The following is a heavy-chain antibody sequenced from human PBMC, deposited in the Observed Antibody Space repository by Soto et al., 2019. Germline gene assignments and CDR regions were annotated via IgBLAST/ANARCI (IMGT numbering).Heavy chain of an antibody. J-gene: IGHJ6*03. V-gene: IGHV3-9*01. CDR1: GFTFDDYA. CDR3: ARAFPDPQTGYYYYYMDV. Sequence: EVQLVESGGGLVQPGRSLRLSCAASGFTFDDYAMHWVRQAPGKGLEWVSGISWNSGSIGYADSVKGRFTISRDNARNSLYLQMNSRRAEDTALYYCARAFPDPQTGYYYYYMDVRGKATTVTVSS. CDR2: ISWNSGSI. D-gene: IGHD3-9*01.